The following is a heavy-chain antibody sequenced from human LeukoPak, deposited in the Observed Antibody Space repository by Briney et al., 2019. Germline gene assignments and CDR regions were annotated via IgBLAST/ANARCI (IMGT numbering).Heavy chain of an antibody. CDR2: INHSGST. D-gene: IGHD3-22*01. CDR1: GGSFSGYY. J-gene: IGHJ4*02. V-gene: IGHV4-34*01. CDR3: ARYAGYYYDSSGYYAPFDY. Sequence: SETLSLTCAVYGGSFSGYYCSWIRQPPGKGLEWIGEINHSGSTNYNPSLKSRVTISVDTSKNQFSLKLSSVTAADTAVYYCARYAGYYYDSSGYYAPFDYWGQGTLATVSS.